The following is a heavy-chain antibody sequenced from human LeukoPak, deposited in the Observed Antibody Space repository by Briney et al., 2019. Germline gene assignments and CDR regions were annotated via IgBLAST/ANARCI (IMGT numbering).Heavy chain of an antibody. V-gene: IGHV3-74*01. J-gene: IGHJ3*01. Sequence: PGGSLRHSCEVSGLTFSNVWMHWVRQTPGQGLVWVCRINTAGSTVYADPVKGRFTISRDNAKNMVYLQMNSLRTEDTAVYYCASFRDTDNWGRGTMVTVSS. D-gene: IGHD2-21*01. CDR2: INTAGST. CDR1: GLTFSNVW. CDR3: ASFRDTDN.